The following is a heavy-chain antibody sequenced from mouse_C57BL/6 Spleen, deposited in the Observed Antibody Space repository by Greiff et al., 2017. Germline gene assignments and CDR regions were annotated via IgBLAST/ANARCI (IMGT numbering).Heavy chain of an antibody. CDR3: SWSPMLEGTRNFFDY. J-gene: IGHJ2*01. Sequence: VQLQQSGPELVKPGASVKISCKASGYSFTSYYIHWVKQRPGQGLEWIGWIYPGSGNTKYNEKVKGQATLTADNSSRTAYMQLSSLTSEDSAVSSCSWSPMLEGTRNFFDYWGQGTTLTVSS. D-gene: IGHD1-1*02. CDR1: GYSFTSYY. V-gene: IGHV1-66*01. CDR2: IYPGSGNT.